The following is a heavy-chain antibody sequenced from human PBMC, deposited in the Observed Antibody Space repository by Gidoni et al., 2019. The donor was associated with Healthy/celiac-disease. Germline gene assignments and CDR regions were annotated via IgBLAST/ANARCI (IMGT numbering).Heavy chain of an antibody. Sequence: QVQLQESGPGLVTPSQTLSLTCTVSGGPISSGGYYWSWIRQHPWKGLEWIGYIYYTGGTYYHPSLKSRVTISVDTSKNQFSLTLSSVTAADAAVYSLARDRGVPGLGWFDPWGQGTLVTVSS. D-gene: IGHD3-10*01. V-gene: IGHV4-31*03. CDR3: ARDRGVPGLGWFDP. CDR2: IYYTGGT. CDR1: GGPISSGGYY. J-gene: IGHJ5*02.